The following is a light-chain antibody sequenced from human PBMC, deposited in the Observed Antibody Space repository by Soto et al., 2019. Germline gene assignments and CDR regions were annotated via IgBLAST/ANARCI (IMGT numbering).Light chain of an antibody. Sequence: QSVLTQPASVSGSPGHSITISCTGASSDVGADNYVSWYHQHPGKAPKLMIYDVSNRPSGVSNRFSGSKSGDTASLTISGLQADDEADYYCSSYTTNSAPFVFGTGTKLTVL. J-gene: IGLJ1*01. CDR2: DVS. CDR3: SSYTTNSAPFV. CDR1: SSDVGADNY. V-gene: IGLV2-14*03.